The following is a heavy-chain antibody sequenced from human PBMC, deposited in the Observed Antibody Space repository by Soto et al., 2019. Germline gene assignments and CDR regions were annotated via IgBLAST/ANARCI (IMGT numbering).Heavy chain of an antibody. CDR1: GGTFSSDA. J-gene: IGHJ6*02. Sequence: QVQLVQSGAEVKKPASSVKVSCKASGGTFSSDAILWVRQAPGQGLEWMGGIIPIFATANYAQKFQGRVTITADEATSTADMELCSLRSEDTAVYYCASGQGLLYGGGACYDYAYDGMDVCGQGTTVSVSS. CDR3: ASGQGLLYGGGACYDYAYDGMDV. CDR2: IIPIFATA. V-gene: IGHV1-69*12. D-gene: IGHD2-21*02.